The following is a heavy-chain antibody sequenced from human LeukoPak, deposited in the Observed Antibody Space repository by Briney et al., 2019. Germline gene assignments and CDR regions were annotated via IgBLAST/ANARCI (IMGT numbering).Heavy chain of an antibody. CDR1: GFNFSSYA. CDR3: AKDVRFLEWFPLDALDI. CDR2: ISGSGGST. D-gene: IGHD3-3*01. Sequence: PGGPLRLSCAASGFNFSSYAMSWVRQAPGKGLEWVSAISGSGGSTYYADSVKGRFTISRDNSKNTLYLQMNSLRAEDTAVYYCAKDVRFLEWFPLDALDIWGQGTMVTVSS. J-gene: IGHJ3*02. V-gene: IGHV3-23*01.